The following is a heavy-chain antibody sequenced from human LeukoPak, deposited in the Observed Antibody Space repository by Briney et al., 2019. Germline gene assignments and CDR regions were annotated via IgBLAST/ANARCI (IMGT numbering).Heavy chain of an antibody. CDR2: INPSGGST. J-gene: IGHJ4*02. CDR3: ARSGGSYMFDY. Sequence: GASVKVSCKASGYTFTSYYMHWVRQAPGQGLEWMGIINPSGGSTSYAQKFQGRVTMTRDMSTSTVYMELSSLRSEDTAVYYCARSGGSYMFDYWGQGTLVTVSS. V-gene: IGHV1-46*01. CDR1: GYTFTSYY. D-gene: IGHD1-26*01.